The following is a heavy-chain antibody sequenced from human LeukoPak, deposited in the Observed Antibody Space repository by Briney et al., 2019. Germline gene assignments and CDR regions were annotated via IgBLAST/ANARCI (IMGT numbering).Heavy chain of an antibody. CDR2: INHSGST. V-gene: IGHV4-34*01. D-gene: IGHD5/OR15-5a*01. J-gene: IGHJ4*02. CDR1: GGSFSGYY. CDR3: ARAVYGLFDY. Sequence: PSETLSLTCAVYGGSFSGYYWSWIRQPPGKGLEWIGEINHSGSTNYNPSLKSRVTILVDTSKNQFSLKLSSVTAADTAVYYCARAVYGLFDYWGQGTLVTVSS.